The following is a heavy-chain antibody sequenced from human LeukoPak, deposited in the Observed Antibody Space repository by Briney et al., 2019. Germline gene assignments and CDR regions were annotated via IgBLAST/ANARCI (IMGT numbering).Heavy chain of an antibody. CDR2: IYYSGST. J-gene: IGHJ5*02. CDR3: ARDLSSSSYNWFDP. V-gene: IGHV4-59*01. CDR1: GGSISSYY. Sequence: SETLSLTCTVSGGSISSYYWGWIRQPPGKGLEWIGYIYYSGSTNYNPSLKSRVTISVDTSKNQFSLKLSSVTAADTAVYYCARDLSSSSYNWFDPWGQGTLVTVSS. D-gene: IGHD6-6*01.